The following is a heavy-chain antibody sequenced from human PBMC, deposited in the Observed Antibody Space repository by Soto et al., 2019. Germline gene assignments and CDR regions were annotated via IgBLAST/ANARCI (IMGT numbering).Heavy chain of an antibody. J-gene: IGHJ1*01. CDR2: IGSDGRPT. CDR1: GFPFSSYW. Sequence: PGGSLRLSCVASGFPFSSYWMHWIRQVPGKGLMWVSQIGSDGRPTTYADSVKGRFTISRDNARNTLYLQMNSLRADDTAMYYCVRDYDSSGFNSGHWGQGPLVTVSS. D-gene: IGHD3-22*01. CDR3: VRDYDSSGFNSGH. V-gene: IGHV3-74*03.